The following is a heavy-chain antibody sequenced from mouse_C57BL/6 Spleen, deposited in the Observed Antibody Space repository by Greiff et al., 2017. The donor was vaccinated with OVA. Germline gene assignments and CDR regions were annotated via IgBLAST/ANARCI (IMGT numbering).Heavy chain of an antibody. J-gene: IGHJ2*01. D-gene: IGHD1-1*01. Sequence: QVQLQQPGAELVKPGASVKLSCKASGYTFTSYWMHWVKQRTGQGLEWIGMIHPNSGSTNYNEKFKSKATLTVDKSSSTAYMQLSSLTSEDSAVYYCAGTASITTVVRFDYWGQGTTLTVSS. CDR3: AGTASITTVVRFDY. CDR2: IHPNSGST. V-gene: IGHV1-64*01. CDR1: GYTFTSYW.